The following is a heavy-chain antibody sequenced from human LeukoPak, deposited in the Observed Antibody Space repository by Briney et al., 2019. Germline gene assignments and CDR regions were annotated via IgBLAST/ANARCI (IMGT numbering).Heavy chain of an antibody. D-gene: IGHD1-26*01. J-gene: IGHJ6*03. CDR2: INPSGGST. CDR3: ARGDSVMVGATRYYYYMDV. CDR1: GYTFTSYY. Sequence: GASVKVSCKASGYTFTSYYMHWVRQAPGQGLEWMGIINPSGGSTSYAQKFQGRVTMTRDTSTSTVYMELSSLRSEDTAVYYCARGDSVMVGATRYYYYMDVWGKGTTVTVSS. V-gene: IGHV1-46*03.